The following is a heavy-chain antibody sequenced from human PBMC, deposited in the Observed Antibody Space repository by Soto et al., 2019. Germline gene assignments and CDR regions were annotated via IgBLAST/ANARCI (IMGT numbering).Heavy chain of an antibody. CDR3: ARNPWPSIYGDYENYYYYGMDV. CDR2: IIPIFGTA. V-gene: IGHV1-69*13. D-gene: IGHD4-17*01. J-gene: IGHJ6*02. Sequence: ASVKVSCKASGGTFSSYAISWVRQAPGQGLEWMGGIIPIFGTANYAQKFQGRVTITADESTSTAYMELGSLRSEDTAVYYCARNPWPSIYGDYENYYYYGMDVWGQGTTVTISS. CDR1: GGTFSSYA.